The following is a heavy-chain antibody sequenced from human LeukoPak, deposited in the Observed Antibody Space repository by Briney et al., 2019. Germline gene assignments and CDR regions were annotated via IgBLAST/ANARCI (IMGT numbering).Heavy chain of an antibody. Sequence: ASVKVSCKASGYTFTAYHVHWVRQAPGQGLEWMGWINPNSGDTNYAQKFQGRVTMTRDTSISTAYMELRRLRSDDTAAYYCARAPDQQCDYWGQGTLVTVSS. CDR1: GYTFTAYH. CDR3: ARAPDQQCDY. D-gene: IGHD6-19*01. V-gene: IGHV1-2*02. CDR2: INPNSGDT. J-gene: IGHJ4*02.